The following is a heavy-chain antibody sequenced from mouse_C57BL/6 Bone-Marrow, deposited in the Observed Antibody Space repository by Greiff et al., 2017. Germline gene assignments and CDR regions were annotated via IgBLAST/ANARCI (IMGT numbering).Heavy chain of an antibody. Sequence: QVQLQQSGAELVRPGASVKLSCKASGYTFTDYYINWVKQRPGQGLEWIARIYPGSGNTYYTEKFKGKATLTAEKSSSTAYMQLSSLTSEDSAVYFCARGGGQLRLLFAYWGQGTLVTVSA. CDR2: IYPGSGNT. D-gene: IGHD3-2*02. CDR1: GYTFTDYY. J-gene: IGHJ3*01. CDR3: ARGGGQLRLLFAY. V-gene: IGHV1-76*01.